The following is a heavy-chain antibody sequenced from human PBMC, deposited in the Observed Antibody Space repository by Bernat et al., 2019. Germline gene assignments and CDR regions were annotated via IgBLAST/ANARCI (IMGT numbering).Heavy chain of an antibody. J-gene: IGHJ6*02. V-gene: IGHV3-30*18. CDR2: ISYDGSNK. CDR3: AKGGGYYDFWSGYYIGPYYYYGMDV. CDR1: GFTFSSYG. Sequence: QVQLVESGGGVVQPGRSLRLSCAASGFTFSSYGMHWVRQAPGKGLEWVAVISYDGSNKYYADSVKGRFTISRDNSKNTLYLQMNSLRAEETAVYYCAKGGGYYDFWSGYYIGPYYYYGMDVWGQGTTVTVSS. D-gene: IGHD3-3*01.